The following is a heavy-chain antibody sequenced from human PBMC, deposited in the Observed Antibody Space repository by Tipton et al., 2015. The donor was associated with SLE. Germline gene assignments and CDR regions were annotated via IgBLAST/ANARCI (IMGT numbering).Heavy chain of an antibody. J-gene: IGHJ3*02. CDR2: IYSGGSST. V-gene: IGHV3-23*03. Sequence: SLRLSCAASGFTFSSYAMSWVRQAPGKGLEWVSVIYSGGSSTYYADSVKGRFTISRDNSKNTLYLQMNSLRAEDTAVYYCAKGTSLSLGAFDIWGQGTLVAVSP. D-gene: IGHD2-2*01. CDR3: AKGTSLSLGAFDI. CDR1: GFTFSSYA.